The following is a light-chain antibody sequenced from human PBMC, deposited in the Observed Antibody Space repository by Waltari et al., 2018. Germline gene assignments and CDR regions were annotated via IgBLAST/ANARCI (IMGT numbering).Light chain of an antibody. CDR1: SSDVGGYNY. J-gene: IGLJ2*01. CDR2: DVS. Sequence: QSALTQPASVSGSPGQSITISCTGTSSDVGGYNYVSWYQQHPGNAPILMMYDVSKRPSEVSNRCSGSKACYPASLTISGRQAEDGADYYCSSYTSSSTPVVFGGGTKLTVL. CDR3: SSYTSSSTPVV. V-gene: IGLV2-14*01.